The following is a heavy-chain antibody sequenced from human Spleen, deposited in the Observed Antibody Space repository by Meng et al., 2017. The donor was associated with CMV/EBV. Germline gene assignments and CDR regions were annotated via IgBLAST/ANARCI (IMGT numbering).Heavy chain of an antibody. Sequence: SETLSLTCAVYGGTFSGYYWSWIRQSSGRGLEWIGEINHSGSSAYNPSLKSRVSISVDTSKNQFSLKLTSVTAADTAVYYCARVSSSGSSIDYWGQGTLVTVSS. D-gene: IGHD1-26*01. CDR2: INHSGSS. J-gene: IGHJ4*02. CDR3: ARVSSSGSSIDY. V-gene: IGHV4-34*01. CDR1: GGTFSGYY.